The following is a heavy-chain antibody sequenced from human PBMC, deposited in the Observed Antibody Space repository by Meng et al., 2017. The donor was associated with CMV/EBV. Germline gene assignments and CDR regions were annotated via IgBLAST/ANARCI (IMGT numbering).Heavy chain of an antibody. CDR3: ARPYCTSPRCWLYYYGLDV. CDR1: GFTFSSYA. V-gene: IGHV3-30-3*01. J-gene: IGHJ6*02. CDR2: ISSDGSKA. D-gene: IGHD2-8*01. Sequence: GESLKISCAASGFTFSSYAIHWVRQAPGKGLEWVAVISSDGSKAYYADSVRGRFTISRDNSKNTLHLQMVSLRAEDTAAYYCARPYCTSPRCWLYYYGLDVWGQGTTVTVSS.